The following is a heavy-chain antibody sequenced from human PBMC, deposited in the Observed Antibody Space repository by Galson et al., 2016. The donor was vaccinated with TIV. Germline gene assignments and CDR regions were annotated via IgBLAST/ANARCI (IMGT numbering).Heavy chain of an antibody. V-gene: IGHV1-18*01. Sequence: SVKVSCKASGYSFTTYGISWVRQPPGQGLEWMGWISPYNGDTNYAQKIQGRVTMTTDTSTSTAYLEVRSLKSDDTAVYFCGRGPPIHFDFWGQGTLVSVSS. J-gene: IGHJ4*02. CDR3: GRGPPIHFDF. CDR2: ISPYNGDT. CDR1: GYSFTTYG.